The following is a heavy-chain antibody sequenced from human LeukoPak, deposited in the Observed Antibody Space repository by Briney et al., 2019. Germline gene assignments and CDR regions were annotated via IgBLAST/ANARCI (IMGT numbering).Heavy chain of an antibody. Sequence: SESLSLTRALYGDSLSGYYWSWIRQPPGMGLEWLGEINHSGTTNYNPSLESRVTISVDTSKNQFSLKLYSVTAADRAVYYCARGPQYEYCYDGKCFARRYFAYWGQGTLVTVSS. D-gene: IGHD2/OR15-2a*01. CDR1: GDSLSGYY. J-gene: IGHJ4*02. CDR2: INHSGTT. CDR3: ARGPQYEYCYDGKCFARRYFAY. V-gene: IGHV4-34*01.